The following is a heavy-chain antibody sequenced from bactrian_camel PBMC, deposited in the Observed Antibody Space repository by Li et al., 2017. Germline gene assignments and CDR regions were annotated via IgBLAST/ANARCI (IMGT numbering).Heavy chain of an antibody. CDR2: INRRGTT. J-gene: IGHJ4*01. Sequence: QVQLVESGGGSVQAGGSLRLSCAAASGYSAVTLCMGWFRQAPGKEREGVAVINRRGTTNYTDSVKGRFTISKVNAEKTLYLQMNSMKPEDTAIYYCAALYTGISGCYSTSLAPASFDYWGQGTQVTVS. V-gene: IGHV3S53*01. D-gene: IGHD2*01. CDR3: AALYTGISGCYSTSLAPASFDY. CDR1: GYSAVTLC.